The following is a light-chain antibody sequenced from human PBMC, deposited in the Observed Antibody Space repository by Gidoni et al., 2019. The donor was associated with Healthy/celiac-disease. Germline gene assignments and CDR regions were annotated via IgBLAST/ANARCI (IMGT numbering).Light chain of an antibody. Sequence: DIQMTQSPSSLSASVGDRVTITCRASQLISSYFNWYQQKPGKAPKLLIYAASSLQSGVPSRFSGSGSGTDFTLTISSLQPEDFATYYCQQSYSTRVTFGQGTKVEIK. CDR3: QQSYSTRVT. CDR2: AAS. V-gene: IGKV1-39*01. J-gene: IGKJ1*01. CDR1: QLISSY.